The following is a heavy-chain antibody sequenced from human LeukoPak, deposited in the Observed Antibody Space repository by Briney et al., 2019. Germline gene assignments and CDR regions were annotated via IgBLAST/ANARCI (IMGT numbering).Heavy chain of an antibody. V-gene: IGHV1-2*02. J-gene: IGHJ4*02. CDR2: INPNSGGT. CDR1: GYTFTDYY. CDR3: ARGRITMIADVDY. D-gene: IGHD3-22*01. Sequence: ASVKVSCKASGYTFTDYYMHWVRQAPGQGLEWMGWINPNSGGTNYAQNFQGRVTMTRDTSISTAYMELSRLRSDDTAVYYCARGRITMIADVDYWGQGTLVTVSS.